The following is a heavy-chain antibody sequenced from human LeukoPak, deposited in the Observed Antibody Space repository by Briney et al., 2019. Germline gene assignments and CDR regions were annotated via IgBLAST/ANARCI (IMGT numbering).Heavy chain of an antibody. J-gene: IGHJ6*02. V-gene: IGHV4-59*01. Sequence: SEILSLTCTVSGGSISSYYWSWIRQPPGKGLEWIGYIYYSGNTNYNPSLKSRVTISVDTSKNQFSLKLSSVTAADTAVYYCARARPSDQYQPLRRGPLHYYGMDVWGQGTTVAVSS. D-gene: IGHD2-2*01. CDR3: ARARPSDQYQPLRRGPLHYYGMDV. CDR1: GGSISSYY. CDR2: IYYSGNT.